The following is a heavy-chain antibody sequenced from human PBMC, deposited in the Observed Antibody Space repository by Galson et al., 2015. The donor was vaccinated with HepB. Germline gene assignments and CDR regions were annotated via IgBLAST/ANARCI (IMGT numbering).Heavy chain of an antibody. CDR2: IYQGGNT. J-gene: IGHJ3*01. CDR3: ARGGAFDL. Sequence: SETLSLTCTVSGGSFSTYYWSWIRQSPGTGLEWIGYIYQGGNTNYNPSLESRVTMSVDSSKNHFYLKLSSVTAADTAVYYCARGGAFDLWGQGKMVTVSS. CDR1: GGSFSTYY. V-gene: IGHV4-59*01.